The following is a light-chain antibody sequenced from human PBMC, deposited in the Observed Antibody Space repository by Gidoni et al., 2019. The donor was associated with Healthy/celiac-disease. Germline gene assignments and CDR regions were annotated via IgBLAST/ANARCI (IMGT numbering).Light chain of an antibody. CDR1: QSVLYSSNNKNY. V-gene: IGKV4-1*01. CDR2: WAS. J-gene: IGKJ3*01. CDR3: QQYYSTFT. Sequence: DIVMTQSPDSLAVSLGERATINCKSSQSVLYSSNNKNYLAWYQQKPGQPPKLLISWASTRESGVHDRCSGSGSGTDFTLTISSLQAEDVAVYYCQQYYSTFTFGPGTKVDIK.